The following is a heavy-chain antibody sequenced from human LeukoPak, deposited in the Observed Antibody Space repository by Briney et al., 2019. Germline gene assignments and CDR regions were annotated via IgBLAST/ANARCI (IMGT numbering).Heavy chain of an antibody. CDR2: ISSSGSYT. Sequence: PGGSLRLSCAASGFSFSDYYMTWIRQAPGKGLEWVSYISSSGSYTKYADSVKGRFTISRDNAKNSLYLQMNSLRAEDTAVYYCARDRDGDGYTPSRFDPWGQGTLVTVSS. V-gene: IGHV3-11*06. D-gene: IGHD5-24*01. J-gene: IGHJ5*02. CDR3: ARDRDGDGYTPSRFDP. CDR1: GFSFSDYY.